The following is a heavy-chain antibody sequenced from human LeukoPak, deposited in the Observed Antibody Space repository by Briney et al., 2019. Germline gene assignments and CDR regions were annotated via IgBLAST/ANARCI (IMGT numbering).Heavy chain of an antibody. Sequence: GGSLRLSCAASGFTFSSYSMNWVRQAPGKGLEWVSSISSSSSYIYYSDSVKGRFTISRDNAKNSLYLQMNSLRAEDTAVYYCARDYGDPYYFDYWGQGTLVTVSS. D-gene: IGHD4-17*01. J-gene: IGHJ4*02. V-gene: IGHV3-21*01. CDR1: GFTFSSYS. CDR3: ARDYGDPYYFDY. CDR2: ISSSSSYI.